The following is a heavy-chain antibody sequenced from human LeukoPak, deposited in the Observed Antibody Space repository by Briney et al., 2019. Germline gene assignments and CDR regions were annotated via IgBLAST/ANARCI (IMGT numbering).Heavy chain of an antibody. Sequence: SATLSLTGPVSDSSISSGYSWGWVRQPPGRGLEWLGSIYHSGSTSYNPSLKSPVTISVYTSKNQFSLKLSSVTAADTAVYFCARDYSWSYYKWFDPWGQGTLVTVSS. CDR1: DSSISSGYS. V-gene: IGHV4-38-2*02. CDR3: ARDYSWSYYKWFDP. D-gene: IGHD1-26*01. J-gene: IGHJ5*02. CDR2: IYHSGST.